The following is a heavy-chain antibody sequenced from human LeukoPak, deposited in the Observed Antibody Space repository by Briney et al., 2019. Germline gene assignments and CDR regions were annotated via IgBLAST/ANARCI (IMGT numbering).Heavy chain of an antibody. J-gene: IGHJ4*02. D-gene: IGHD3-10*01. CDR2: IYYSGST. CDR3: ASTPFLWFNY. Sequence: PSETLSLTCTVSGGSISSSSYYWGWIRQPPGKGLEWIGSIYYSGSTYYNPSLKSRVTISVDTSKNQFSLKLSSVTAVDTAVYYCASTPFLWFNYWGQGALVTVSS. V-gene: IGHV4-39*01. CDR1: GGSISSSSYY.